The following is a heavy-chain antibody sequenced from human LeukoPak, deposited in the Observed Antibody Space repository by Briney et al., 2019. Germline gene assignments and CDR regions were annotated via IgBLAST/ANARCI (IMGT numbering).Heavy chain of an antibody. D-gene: IGHD1-1*01. CDR3: ARRRLERHRVFDI. J-gene: IGHJ3*02. CDR2: IYPDDSDI. CDR1: GYTFTNYW. Sequence: KCGESLKISCKGSGYTFTNYWIIWVRQMPGKGLESMGIIYPDDSDIRYSPSFQGQVTISADKSITTAYLQWSSLKASDTAMYYCARRRLERHRVFDIWGQGTMVTVSS. V-gene: IGHV5-51*01.